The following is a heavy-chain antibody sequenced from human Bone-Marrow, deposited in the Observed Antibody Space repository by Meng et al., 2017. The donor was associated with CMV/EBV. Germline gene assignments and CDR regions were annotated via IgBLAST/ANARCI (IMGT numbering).Heavy chain of an antibody. J-gene: IGHJ5*02. CDR1: GFTFSDYY. CDR2: ISSSSTI. D-gene: IGHD5-18*01. V-gene: IGHV3-69-1*01. CDR3: ASLDTATFPGVAH. Sequence: GESLKISCAASGFTFSDYYMNWVRQAPGKGLEWVSSISSSSTIYYADSVKGRFTISRDNAKNSLYLQMNSLRVEDTAVYFCASLDTATFPGVAHWGQGTLVTVSS.